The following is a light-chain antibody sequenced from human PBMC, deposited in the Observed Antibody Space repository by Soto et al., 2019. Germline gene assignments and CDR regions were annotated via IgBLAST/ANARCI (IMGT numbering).Light chain of an antibody. Sequence: EIVMTQAPATLSLSPGEGATFPLIASQGIGDTLAWYQHKPGQTPRLLIYDTSTRATGVPTRFSGSRSGAEFTLTINSLQSEDFAVYYCQPYNNWPLTLGGGTKVDIK. J-gene: IGKJ4*01. CDR2: DTS. CDR1: QGIGDT. CDR3: QPYNNWPLT. V-gene: IGKV3-15*01.